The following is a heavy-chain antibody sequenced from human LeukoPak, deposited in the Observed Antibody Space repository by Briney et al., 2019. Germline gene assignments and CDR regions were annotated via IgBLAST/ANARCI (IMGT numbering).Heavy chain of an antibody. V-gene: IGHV1-2*06. CDR3: ASSYCGGDCWGGTFDY. CDR1: GYTFTGYY. CDR2: INPNSGGT. J-gene: IGHJ4*02. Sequence: ASVEVSCKASGYTFTGYYMHWVRQAPGQGLEWMGRINPNSGGTNYAQKFQGRVTMTRDTSISTAYMELSRLRSDDTAVYYCASSYCGGDCWGGTFDYWGQGTLVTVSS. D-gene: IGHD2-21*02.